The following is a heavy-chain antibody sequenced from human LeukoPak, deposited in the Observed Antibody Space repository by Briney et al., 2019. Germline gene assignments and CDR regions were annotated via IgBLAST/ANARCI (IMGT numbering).Heavy chain of an antibody. CDR1: GYTFTSYG. CDR3: ARDGPPYGDYRSGLGY. CDR2: ISAYNGNT. Sequence: ASVTVSCKASGYTFTSYGISWVRQAPGQGLEWMGWISAYNGNTNYAQKLQGRVTMTTDTSTSTAYMELRSLRSDDTAVYYCARDGPPYGDYRSGLGYWGQGTLVTVSS. V-gene: IGHV1-18*01. D-gene: IGHD4-17*01. J-gene: IGHJ4*02.